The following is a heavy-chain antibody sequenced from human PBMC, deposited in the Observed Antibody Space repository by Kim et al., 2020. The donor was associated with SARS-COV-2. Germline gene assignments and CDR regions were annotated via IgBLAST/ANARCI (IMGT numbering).Heavy chain of an antibody. CDR3: ARETGRRQRGKESADAFDI. V-gene: IGHV3-21*01. Sequence: GGSLRLSCAASGFTFSSYSMNWVRQAPGKGLEWVSGISSSSSYIVYADSLKGRITISRDNAKSSLYLQMNSLRDDDTAVYYCARETGRRQRGKESADAFDIWGHGPWLHVSS. CDR2: ISSSSSYI. J-gene: IGHJ3*02. CDR1: GFTFSSYS. D-gene: IGHD3-16*01.